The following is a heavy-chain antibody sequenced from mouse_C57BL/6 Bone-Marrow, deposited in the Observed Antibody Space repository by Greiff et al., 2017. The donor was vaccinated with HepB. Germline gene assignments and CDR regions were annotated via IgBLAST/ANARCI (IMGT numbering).Heavy chain of an antibody. CDR2: IYPGDGDT. Sequence: VKLQESGAELVKPGASVKISCKASGYAFSSYWMNWVKQRPGKGLEWIGQIYPGDGDTNYNGKFKGKATLTADKSSSTAYMQLSSLTSEDSAVYFCARPYYSKYYYAMDYWGQGTSVTVSS. CDR3: ARPYYSKYYYAMDY. D-gene: IGHD2-5*01. V-gene: IGHV1-80*01. CDR1: GYAFSSYW. J-gene: IGHJ4*01.